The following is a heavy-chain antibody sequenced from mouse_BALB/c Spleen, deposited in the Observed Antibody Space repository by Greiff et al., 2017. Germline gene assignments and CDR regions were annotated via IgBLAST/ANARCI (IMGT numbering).Heavy chain of an antibody. CDR3: ARIGSEDYDYDMDY. CDR1: GFDFSRYW. J-gene: IGHJ4*01. CDR2: INPDSSTI. V-gene: IGHV4-1*02. Sequence: EVKLLESGGGLVQPGGSLKLSCAASGFDFSRYWMSWVRQAPGKGLEWIGEINPDSSTINYTPSLKDKFIISRDNAKNTLYLQMSKVRSEDTALYYCARIGSEDYDYDMDYWGQGTSVTVSS. D-gene: IGHD2-4*01.